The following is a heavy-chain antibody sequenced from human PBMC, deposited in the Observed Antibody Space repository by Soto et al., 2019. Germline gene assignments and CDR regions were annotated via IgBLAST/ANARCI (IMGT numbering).Heavy chain of an antibody. CDR1: GASIRSTY. J-gene: IGHJ4*02. D-gene: IGHD1-7*01. V-gene: IGHV4-59*08. CDR3: ASRDPGTSVDY. CDR2: IYYSGTT. Sequence: SETLSLTCTVSGASIRSTYWSWIRQSPGKGLEWIGYIYYSGTTNYNPSLKNRVTISVDTSKSQLSLKVTSLTAADTAVYYCASRDPGTSVDYWGQGTLVTVSS.